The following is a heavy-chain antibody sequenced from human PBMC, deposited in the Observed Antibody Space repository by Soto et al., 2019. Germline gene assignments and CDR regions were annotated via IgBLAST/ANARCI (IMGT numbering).Heavy chain of an antibody. V-gene: IGHV1-46*03. Sequence: GASVKVSCKASGYTFTSYYMHWVRQAPGQGLEWMGIINPSGGSTSYAQKFQGRVTMTRDTSTSTVYMELSSLRSEDTAVYYCARALLIVTTIFGVVPTGGWFAPGGKGPLVTVP. CDR3: ARALLIVTTIFGVVPTGGWFAP. J-gene: IGHJ5*02. D-gene: IGHD3-3*01. CDR2: INPSGGST. CDR1: GYTFTSYY.